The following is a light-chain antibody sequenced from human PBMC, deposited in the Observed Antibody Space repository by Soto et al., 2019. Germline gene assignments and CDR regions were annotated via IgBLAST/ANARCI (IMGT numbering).Light chain of an antibody. J-gene: IGKJ3*01. CDR3: LQDYDYPRP. CDR1: QGIRDE. Sequence: AIQMTMSPSALSASVGDRVTITCRASQGIRDELGWYQQKAGKAPNLLISAASRLQSGVPSRFSGRGSGTDFTLTISSLQPEDFATYYCLQDYDYPRPFGHVSNVDFK. CDR2: AAS. V-gene: IGKV1-6*01.